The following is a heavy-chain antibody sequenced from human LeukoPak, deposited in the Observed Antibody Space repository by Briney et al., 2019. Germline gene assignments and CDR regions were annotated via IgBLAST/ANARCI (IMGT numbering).Heavy chain of an antibody. CDR2: ISYDGSNK. Sequence: AESLRLSCAASGFSFSSYGLHWVRQAPGKGLEWVAVISYDGSNKYYVDSVKGRFTISRDNSKNTLNLQMNSLRAEDTAVYYCAKMRTPTAHSGDAFDMWGQGTMVTVSS. D-gene: IGHD4-17*01. CDR1: GFSFSSYG. J-gene: IGHJ3*02. CDR3: AKMRTPTAHSGDAFDM. V-gene: IGHV3-30*18.